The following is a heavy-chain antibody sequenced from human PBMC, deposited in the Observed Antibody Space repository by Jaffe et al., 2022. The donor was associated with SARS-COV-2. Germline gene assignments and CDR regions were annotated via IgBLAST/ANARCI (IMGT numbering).Heavy chain of an antibody. D-gene: IGHD3-10*01. V-gene: IGHV4-34*01. Sequence: QVQLQQWGAGLLKPSETLSLTCAVYGGSFSGYYWSWIRQPPGKGLEWIGEINHSGSTNYNPSLKSRVTISVDTSKNQFSLKLSSVTAADTAVYYCARGPRVRGVIIRVYYGMDVWGQGTTVTVSS. J-gene: IGHJ6*02. CDR2: INHSGST. CDR3: ARGPRVRGVIIRVYYGMDV. CDR1: GGSFSGYY.